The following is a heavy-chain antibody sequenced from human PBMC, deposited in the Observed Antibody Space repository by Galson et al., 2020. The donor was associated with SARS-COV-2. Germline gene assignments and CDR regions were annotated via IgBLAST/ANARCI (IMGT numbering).Heavy chain of an antibody. CDR2: IDWDDDK. D-gene: IGHD3-22*01. V-gene: IGHV2-70*01. CDR3: ARSPLTYYDSSGYYVYFDY. CDR1: GFSLSTSGMC. Sequence: SGPTLVKPTQTLTLTCTFSGFSLSTSGMCVSWIRQPPGKALEWLALIDWDDDKYYSTSLKTRLTISKDTSKNQVVLTMTNMDPVDTATYYCARSPLTYYDSSGYYVYFDYWGQGTLVTVSS. J-gene: IGHJ4*02.